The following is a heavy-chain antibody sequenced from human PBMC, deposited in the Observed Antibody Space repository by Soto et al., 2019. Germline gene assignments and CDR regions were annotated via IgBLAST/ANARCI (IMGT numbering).Heavy chain of an antibody. D-gene: IGHD2-15*01. V-gene: IGHV1-58*01. CDR2: IVLGSGNT. CDR1: GFTFTASA. CDR3: ATRLGNIGWYWLDS. Sequence: SVKVSCKASGFTFTASAVQWVRQARGQGLEWIGWIVLGSGNTNYAHKFQDRVTITRDKSTSTAYLELSSLRSEDTAMYYCATRLGNIGWYWLDSWGQGTQVTV. J-gene: IGHJ4*02.